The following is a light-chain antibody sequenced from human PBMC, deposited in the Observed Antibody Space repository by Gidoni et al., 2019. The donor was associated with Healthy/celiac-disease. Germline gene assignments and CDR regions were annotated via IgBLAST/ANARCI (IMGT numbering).Light chain of an antibody. J-gene: IGKJ2*01. CDR2: DAS. Sequence: DIQMTQSPSSLSASVGDRVTITCQASQDISNYLNWYQQKPGKAPKLLIYDASNLETGVPSRFSGSGSGTDFTFNISSLQPEDIATYYGQQYDNLYTFGQGTKLEIK. CDR1: QDISNY. V-gene: IGKV1-33*01. CDR3: QQYDNLYT.